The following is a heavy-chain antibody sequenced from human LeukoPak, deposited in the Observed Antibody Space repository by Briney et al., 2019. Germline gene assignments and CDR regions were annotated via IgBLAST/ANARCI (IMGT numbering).Heavy chain of an antibody. V-gene: IGHV4-59*01. CDR1: GGSISSYY. J-gene: IGHJ4*02. Sequence: SETLSLKCTVSGGSISSYYWSWIRQPPGKGLEWIGNIYYSGSTNYNPSLKSRVTISLDMSKNQFSLKQSSVTAADTAVYYCARSPLYYYQSSCHYYFDYWGQGTLVIVSS. CDR2: IYYSGST. CDR3: ARSPLYYYQSSCHYYFDY. D-gene: IGHD3-22*01.